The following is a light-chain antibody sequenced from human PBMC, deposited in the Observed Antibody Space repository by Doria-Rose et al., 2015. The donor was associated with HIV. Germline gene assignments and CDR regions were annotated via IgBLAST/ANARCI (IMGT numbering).Light chain of an antibody. CDR1: QSLLYTSKNY. J-gene: IGKJ3*01. V-gene: IGKV4-1*01. CDR2: WAS. Sequence: VLTQSPESLGMSLGERATLNCKSNQSLLYTSKNYLAWYQQKSGQPPKLLSYWASTRQSWVPARFSGSGSWTDFTLTISSLEAEDVAVYYCQQYYDTPSFGPGTTVDIK. CDR3: QQYYDTPS.